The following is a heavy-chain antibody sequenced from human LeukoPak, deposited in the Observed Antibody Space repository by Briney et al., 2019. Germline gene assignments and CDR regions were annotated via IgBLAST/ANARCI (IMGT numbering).Heavy chain of an antibody. CDR1: GGTFSSYT. D-gene: IGHD4-17*01. Sequence: SVKVSCKASGGTFSSYTISWVRQAPGQGREWMGRIIPIVGIANYAQKFQGRVTITADKSTSTAYMELSSLRSEDTAVYYCARTRDYGNWYFDLWGRGTLVTVSS. CDR3: ARTRDYGNWYFDL. J-gene: IGHJ2*01. V-gene: IGHV1-69*02. CDR2: IIPIVGIA.